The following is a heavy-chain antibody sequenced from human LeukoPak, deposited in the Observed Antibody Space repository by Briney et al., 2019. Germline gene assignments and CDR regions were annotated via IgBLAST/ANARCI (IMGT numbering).Heavy chain of an antibody. Sequence: SVTVSCKASGGTFSSYAISWVRQAPGQGLEWMGRIIPILGIANYAQKFQGRVTITADKSTSTAYMELSSLRSEDTAVYYCARDPSRNPSYLVQNYDSSGSFDYWGQGTLVTVSS. CDR1: GGTFSSYA. CDR3: ARDPSRNPSYLVQNYDSSGSFDY. D-gene: IGHD3-22*01. V-gene: IGHV1-69*04. CDR2: IIPILGIA. J-gene: IGHJ4*02.